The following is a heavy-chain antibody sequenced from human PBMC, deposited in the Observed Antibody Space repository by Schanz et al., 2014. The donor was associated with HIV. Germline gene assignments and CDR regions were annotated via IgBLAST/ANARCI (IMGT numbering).Heavy chain of an antibody. V-gene: IGHV1-18*01. CDR3: ARSRYGDHPYYFDL. CDR2: ISPYNGDR. D-gene: IGHD2-21*02. Sequence: QVQLLQSGAELKKPGASVRVSCKTSGYAFTSYGITWVRQAPGQGLDWMGWISPYNGDRNYGRNFQNRITLTTDTSTNTAYLELRSLRSDDTAVYYCARSRYGDHPYYFDLWGQGTPVAVS. J-gene: IGHJ4*02. CDR1: GYAFTSYG.